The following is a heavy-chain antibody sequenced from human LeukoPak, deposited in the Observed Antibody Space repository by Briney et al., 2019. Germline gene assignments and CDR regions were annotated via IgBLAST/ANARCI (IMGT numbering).Heavy chain of an antibody. Sequence: GGSLRLSCAASGFTFSSYSMNWVRQAPGKELEWVSYISSSSSTIYYADSVKGRFTISRDNAKNSLYLQMNSLRAEDTAVYYCARDEGGDWYFDLWGRGTLVTVSS. CDR1: GFTFSSYS. J-gene: IGHJ2*01. V-gene: IGHV3-48*04. D-gene: IGHD2-21*01. CDR3: ARDEGGDWYFDL. CDR2: ISSSSSTI.